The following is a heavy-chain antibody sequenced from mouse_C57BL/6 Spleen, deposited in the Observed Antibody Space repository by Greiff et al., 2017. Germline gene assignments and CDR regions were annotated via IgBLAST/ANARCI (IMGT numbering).Heavy chain of an antibody. Sequence: VQLQQSGAELARPGASVKMSCKASGYTFTSYTMHWVKQRPGQGLEWIGYINPSSGYTKYNQKFKDKATLTADKSSSTAYMELRSLTSEDSAVXDGSRPSYCDGSRPGGSDVWGTGTTVTVSS. CDR1: GYTFTSYT. J-gene: IGHJ1*03. D-gene: IGHD1-1*01. CDR2: INPSSGYT. CDR3: SRPSYCDGSRPGGSDV. V-gene: IGHV1-4*01.